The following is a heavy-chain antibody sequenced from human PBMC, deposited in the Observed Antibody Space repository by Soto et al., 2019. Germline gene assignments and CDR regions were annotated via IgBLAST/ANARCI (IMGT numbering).Heavy chain of an antibody. CDR2: INAYNGNT. Sequence: QVQLLQSGAEVKKPGASVKVSCKASGYTFTSYGISWVRQAPGQGLEWMGWINAYNGNTNYAQKLEGRVTMTTDTSTRTASMELMSLRSDDTPVYYCARVLPPVDPWGQGALVSVSS. D-gene: IGHD1-26*01. CDR1: GYTFTSYG. J-gene: IGHJ5*02. V-gene: IGHV1-18*01. CDR3: ARVLPPVDP.